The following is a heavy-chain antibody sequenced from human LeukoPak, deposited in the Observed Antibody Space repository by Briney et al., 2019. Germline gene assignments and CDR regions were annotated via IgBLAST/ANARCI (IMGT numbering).Heavy chain of an antibody. CDR3: ARVRYDYGDYSSLDY. Sequence: ASVKVSCKASGYTFTNYGINWVRQAPGQGLEWMGWVSAYNANRNYAQKLQGRVTMTTDTSASTAYMELRSLRSDDTAVYYCARVRYDYGDYSSLDYWGQGTLVTVSS. CDR1: GYTFTNYG. J-gene: IGHJ4*02. V-gene: IGHV1-18*04. D-gene: IGHD4-17*01. CDR2: VSAYNANR.